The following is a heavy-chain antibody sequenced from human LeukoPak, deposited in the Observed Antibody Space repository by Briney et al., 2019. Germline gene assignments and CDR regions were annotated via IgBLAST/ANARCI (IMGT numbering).Heavy chain of an antibody. CDR1: GGSLSGYY. J-gene: IGHJ4*02. CDR3: ARGILSGYYFDS. CDR2: IHYSGSA. Sequence: SETLSLTCAVYGGSLSGYYWSWIRQSPGKGLEWIAEIHYSGSASYNPSLKSRVTISGDPSKNQVSLRVTSVTAADTAEYYCARGILSGYYFDSWGQGSLVTVSS. V-gene: IGHV4-34*01. D-gene: IGHD2-15*01.